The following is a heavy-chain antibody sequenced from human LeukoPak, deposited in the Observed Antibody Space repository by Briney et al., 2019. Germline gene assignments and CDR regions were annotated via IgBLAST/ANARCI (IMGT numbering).Heavy chain of an antibody. J-gene: IGHJ6*03. Sequence: ASVKVSCKASGYTFIDYYMHWVRQAPGQGLEWMGWINPNSGGTNYAQKFQGRVTMTRDTSISTAYMELSRLRSDDTAVYYCARAGGGPAAMYYYYYYYMDVWGKGTTVTVSS. CDR3: ARAGGGPAAMYYYYYYYMDV. V-gene: IGHV1-2*02. CDR2: INPNSGGT. CDR1: GYTFIDYY. D-gene: IGHD2-2*01.